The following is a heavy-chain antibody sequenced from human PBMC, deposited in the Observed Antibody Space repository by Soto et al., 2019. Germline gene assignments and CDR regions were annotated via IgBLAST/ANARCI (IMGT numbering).Heavy chain of an antibody. CDR2: VYHRGRS. CDR3: VSKATTVITKAYFDY. Sequence: SETLSLTCTVSGGSVSNSSYYWGWIRQSPGKGLEWIGSVYHRGRSYSKSSVKSRVTISVDTSKNQFSLNLNSVTASDTAVYFCVSKATTVITKAYFDYWGPGALVTVSS. CDR1: GGSVSNSSYY. D-gene: IGHD3-10*01. V-gene: IGHV4-39*01. J-gene: IGHJ4*02.